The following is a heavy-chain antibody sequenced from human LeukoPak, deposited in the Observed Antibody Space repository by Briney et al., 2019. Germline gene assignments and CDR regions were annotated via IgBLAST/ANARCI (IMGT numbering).Heavy chain of an antibody. J-gene: IGHJ3*02. CDR3: ARGVYYDSSGYYPGAFDI. CDR2: ISSSSSYI. CDR1: GFTFSDYS. V-gene: IGHV3-21*04. D-gene: IGHD3-22*01. Sequence: GGSLRLSCAASGFTFSDYSFNWVRQAPGKGLEWVSSISSSSSYIYYADSVKGRFTISRDNAKNSLYLQMNSLRAEDTAVYYCARGVYYDSSGYYPGAFDIWGQGTMVTVSS.